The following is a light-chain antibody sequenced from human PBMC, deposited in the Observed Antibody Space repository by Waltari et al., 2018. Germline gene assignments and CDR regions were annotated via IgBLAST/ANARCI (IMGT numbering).Light chain of an antibody. CDR1: SSDVGGYNY. Sequence: QSALTQPASVSGSPGQSITISCTGTSSDVGGYNYVSWYQQHPGKAPKLMIYDVSNLPSAFSILFPGSNSGNTASLTISGLQAEDEADYYCSSYTSSSTPSVVFGGGTKLTVL. CDR2: DVS. V-gene: IGLV2-14*03. J-gene: IGLJ2*01. CDR3: SSYTSSSTPSVV.